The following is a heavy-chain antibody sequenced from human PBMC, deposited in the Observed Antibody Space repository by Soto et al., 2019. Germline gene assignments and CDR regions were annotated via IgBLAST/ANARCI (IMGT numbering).Heavy chain of an antibody. V-gene: IGHV3-48*02. CDR1: GFNFSTHS. J-gene: IGHJ3*01. D-gene: IGHD2-8*02. Sequence: GGSLRLSCVASGFNFSTHSMNWVRQAPGKGLQWVSYISRSGSSANYPDSVKGRFTISRDNGKNSLYLQINSLRDEDAAVYYCTRDLVLVTSATGAFDVWGQGSMVTVSS. CDR3: TRDLVLVTSATGAFDV. CDR2: ISRSGSSA.